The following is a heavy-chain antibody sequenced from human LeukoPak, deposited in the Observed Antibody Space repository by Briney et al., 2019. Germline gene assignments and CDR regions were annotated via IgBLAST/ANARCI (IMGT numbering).Heavy chain of an antibody. D-gene: IGHD3-3*01. J-gene: IGHJ4*02. V-gene: IGHV3-23*01. CDR1: GFSFSRYA. CDR2: ISGFGGST. Sequence: GGSLRLSCAASGFSFSRYAMSWVRQAPGKGLEWVSGISGFGGSTYHADSVKGRFTISRDNSKNTLHLQMNSLRVEDTAAYYCAKSAGGYDFWSGYDYWAREPWSPSPQ. CDR3: AKSAGGYDFWSGYDY.